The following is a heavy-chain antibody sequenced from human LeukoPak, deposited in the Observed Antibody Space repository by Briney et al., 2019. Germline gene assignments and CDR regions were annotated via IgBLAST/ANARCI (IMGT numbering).Heavy chain of an antibody. D-gene: IGHD3-16*01. V-gene: IGHV3-64*01. CDR3: ARASYTTTWHHLGS. Sequence: PGGSPRLSCAASGFIFNNYVMHWVRQAPGKGLEYVSSISSNGVNTYYANSVKGRFTISRDNSKNTLYLQMGSLRAEDMAVYYCARASYTTTWHHLGSWGQGTLVTVSS. CDR2: ISSNGVNT. CDR1: GFIFNNYV. J-gene: IGHJ4*02.